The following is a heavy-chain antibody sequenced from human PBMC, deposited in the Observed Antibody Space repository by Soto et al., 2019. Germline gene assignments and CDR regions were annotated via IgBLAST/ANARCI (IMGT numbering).Heavy chain of an antibody. CDR1: GYIFTNYD. V-gene: IGHV1-8*01. J-gene: IGHJ5*02. CDR2: INANSGNT. Sequence: QVQLVQSGAEVKKPGASVKVSCKASGYIFTNYDINWVRQATGQGLEYLGWINANSGNTSYVQKFKGRVTMTRNTPINTAPMELNSLRSAATAVYSCATAINYTDYSTSFAPSRPGTLVTVSP. CDR3: ATAINYTDYSTSFAP. D-gene: IGHD4-17*01.